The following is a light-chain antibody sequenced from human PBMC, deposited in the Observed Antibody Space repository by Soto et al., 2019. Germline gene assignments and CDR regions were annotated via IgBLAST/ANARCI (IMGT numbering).Light chain of an antibody. CDR1: QSISSW. CDR2: GAS. J-gene: IGKJ4*02. Sequence: DIQMTQSPSTLSASVGDRVIITCRASQSISSWLAWYQQKPGKAPKLLIYGASSLDSGVPSRFSGSRSGTEFTLTISSLQPDDFATYYCQPYDGYSALTFGGGTKVEIK. V-gene: IGKV1-5*03. CDR3: QPYDGYSALT.